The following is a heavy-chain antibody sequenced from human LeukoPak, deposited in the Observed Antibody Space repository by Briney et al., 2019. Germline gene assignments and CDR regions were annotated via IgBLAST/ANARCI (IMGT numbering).Heavy chain of an antibody. CDR1: GGSISSGGYS. J-gene: IGHJ4*02. Sequence: PSETLSLTCAVSGGSISSGGYSWSWIRQPPGKGLEWIGYIYHSGSTYYNPSLKSRVTISVDRSKNQFPLKLSSVTAADTAVYYCARGKVTRAYFGYWGQGTLVTVSS. CDR2: IYHSGST. V-gene: IGHV4-30-2*01. CDR3: ARGKVTRAYFGY. D-gene: IGHD4-11*01.